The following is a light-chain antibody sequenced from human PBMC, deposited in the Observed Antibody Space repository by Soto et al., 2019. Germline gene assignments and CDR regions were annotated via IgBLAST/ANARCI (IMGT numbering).Light chain of an antibody. CDR3: LSHTTSRTYV. CDR1: SSDIGAYEY. J-gene: IGLJ1*01. CDR2: NIN. Sequence: VLTQPASVSGSPGQSITISCSGTSSDIGAYEYVSWYQQHPGKPPKLMIYNINNRPSGVSYRFSGSKSGNTASLTISRLQTEDEADYYCLSHTTSRTYVFGPGTKVTVL. V-gene: IGLV2-14*03.